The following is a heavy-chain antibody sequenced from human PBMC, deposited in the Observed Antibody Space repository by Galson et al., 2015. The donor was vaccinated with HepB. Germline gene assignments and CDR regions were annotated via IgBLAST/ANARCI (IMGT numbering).Heavy chain of an antibody. CDR1: GFSFTRYA. D-gene: IGHD2-15*01. CDR3: AKDGIMVANNPYHFHY. J-gene: IGHJ4*02. CDR2: ITSSGGNS. V-gene: IGHV3-23*01. Sequence: SLRLSCAASGFSFTRYAMTWVRQAPGKGLEWVSSITSSGGNSYYTDSVKGRFTVSRDNSKNTLLLQLNSLRAEDTAMYFCAKDGIMVANNPYHFHYWGQGTLFTVPS.